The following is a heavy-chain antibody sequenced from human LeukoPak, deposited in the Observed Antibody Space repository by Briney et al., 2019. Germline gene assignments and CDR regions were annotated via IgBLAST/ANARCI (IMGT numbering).Heavy chain of an antibody. CDR3: AGGRTDIVVVPATLRNYYFDY. Sequence: ASVKVSCKASGYTFAGYYVHWVRQAPGQGLEWMGGIMPMFGKTNYAQKFQGRVTTTADKATSTAYMELSSLRSEDTAVYYCAGGRTDIVVVPATLRNYYFDYWGQGTLVTVSS. D-gene: IGHD2-2*01. CDR2: IMPMFGKT. J-gene: IGHJ4*02. CDR1: GYTFAGYY. V-gene: IGHV1-69*06.